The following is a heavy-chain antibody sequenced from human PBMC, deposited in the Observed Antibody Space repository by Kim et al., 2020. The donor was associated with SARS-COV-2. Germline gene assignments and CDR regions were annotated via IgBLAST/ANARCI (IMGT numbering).Heavy chain of an antibody. J-gene: IGHJ4*02. Sequence: GGSLRLSCAASGFIFSDYYMYWIRQAPGKGLEWISAISNDGSYTNYGDSVKGRFTSSRDNAKNSLYLHMNSLRAEDTAVYFCARDYYGGVTYYNVELWGQGVRVSVSS. CDR3: ARDYYGGVTYYNVEL. CDR1: GFIFSDYY. V-gene: IGHV3-11*06. D-gene: IGHD3-10*01. CDR2: ISNDGSYT.